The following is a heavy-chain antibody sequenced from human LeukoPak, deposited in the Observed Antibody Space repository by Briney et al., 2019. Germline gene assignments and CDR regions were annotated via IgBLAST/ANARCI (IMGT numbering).Heavy chain of an antibody. CDR1: GYTFTGYH. Sequence: GASVKVSCKASGYTFTGYHMHWVRQAPGQGLEWMGWINPNSGGTNYAQKFQGRVTMTRDTSISTAYMELSRLRSDDTAVYYCARVTVVGASNFDYWGQGTLVTVSS. J-gene: IGHJ4*02. V-gene: IGHV1-2*02. D-gene: IGHD1-26*01. CDR3: ARVTVVGASNFDY. CDR2: INPNSGGT.